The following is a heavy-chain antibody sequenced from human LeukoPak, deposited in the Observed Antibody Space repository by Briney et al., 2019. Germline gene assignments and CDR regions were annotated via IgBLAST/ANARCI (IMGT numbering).Heavy chain of an antibody. D-gene: IGHD2-15*01. V-gene: IGHV1-8*01. Sequence: ASVKVSCKASGYTLTSYDINWVRQATGQGLEWMGWMNPNSGNTGYAQKFQGRVTMTRNTSISTAYMELSSLRSDDTAVYYCAREAVVVVAATSRYYYYYYMDVWGKGTTVTVSS. CDR1: GYTLTSYD. CDR2: MNPNSGNT. CDR3: AREAVVVVAATSRYYYYYYMDV. J-gene: IGHJ6*03.